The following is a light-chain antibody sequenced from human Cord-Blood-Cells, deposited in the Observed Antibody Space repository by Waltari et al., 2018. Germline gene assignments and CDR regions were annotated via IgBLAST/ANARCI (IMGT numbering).Light chain of an antibody. CDR2: EVS. J-gene: IGLJ2*01. V-gene: IGLV2-23*02. CDR1: SSDVGSYNL. Sequence: QSALTQPASVSGSPGQSITISCTGTSSDVGSYNLVSWYQQHPGKAPKLMIYEVSKRPAGVCSRLSGAKSGDTASLTIAGLQAEDEADYYCCSYAGSVVFGGGTKLTVL. CDR3: CSYAGSVV.